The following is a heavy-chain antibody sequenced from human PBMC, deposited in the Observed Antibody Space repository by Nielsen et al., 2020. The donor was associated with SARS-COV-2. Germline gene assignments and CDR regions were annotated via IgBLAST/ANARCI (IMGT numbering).Heavy chain of an antibody. CDR2: IYYSGST. CDR3: ARGHVLRFLEWLGAAWFDP. D-gene: IGHD3-3*01. V-gene: IGHV4-39*07. Sequence: PGKGLEWIGSIYYSGSTYYNPSLKSRVTISVDTSKNQFSLKLSSVTAADTAVYYCARGHVLRFLEWLGAAWFDPWGQGTLVTVSS. J-gene: IGHJ5*02.